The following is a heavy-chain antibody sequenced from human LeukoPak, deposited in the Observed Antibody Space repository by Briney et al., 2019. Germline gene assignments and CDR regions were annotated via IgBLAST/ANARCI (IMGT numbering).Heavy chain of an antibody. CDR3: ARVSYDILTGDDAFGI. CDR1: GGSISSYY. J-gene: IGHJ3*02. Sequence: SETLSLTCTVSGGSISSYYWSWIRQPPGKGLEWIGYIYYSGSTNYNPSLKSRVTISVDTSKNQFSLKLSSVTAADTAVYYCARVSYDILTGDDAFGIWGQGTMVTVSS. D-gene: IGHD3-9*01. V-gene: IGHV4-59*01. CDR2: IYYSGST.